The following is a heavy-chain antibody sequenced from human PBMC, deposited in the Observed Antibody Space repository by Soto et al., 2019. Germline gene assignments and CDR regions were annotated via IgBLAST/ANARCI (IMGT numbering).Heavy chain of an antibody. CDR2: IYYSGST. J-gene: IGHJ4*02. CDR1: GGSISSSSYY. V-gene: IGHV4-39*01. Sequence: SETLSLTCTVSGGSISSSSYYWGWIRQPPGKGLEWIGSIYYSGSTYYNPSLKSRVTISVDTSKNQFSLKLSSVTAADTAVYYCARRESDPDIEGESYYFDYWGQGTLVTVSS. CDR3: ARRESDPDIEGESYYFDY. D-gene: IGHD3-16*01.